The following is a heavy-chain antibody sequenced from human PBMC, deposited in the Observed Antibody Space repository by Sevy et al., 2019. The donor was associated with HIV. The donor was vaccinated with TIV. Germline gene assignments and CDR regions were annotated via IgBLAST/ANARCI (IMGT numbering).Heavy chain of an antibody. CDR1: GFTFSAYG. D-gene: IGHD1-1*01. Sequence: GGSLRLSCAASGFTFSAYGMHWVRQAPGKGLEWVAFIRYDGSNKFYADSVKGRFTISRDNPNNMMYLQMNSLRGEDTAVYYCATRWTPGYWGQGTLVTVSS. CDR3: ATRWTPGY. V-gene: IGHV3-30*02. CDR2: IRYDGSNK. J-gene: IGHJ4*02.